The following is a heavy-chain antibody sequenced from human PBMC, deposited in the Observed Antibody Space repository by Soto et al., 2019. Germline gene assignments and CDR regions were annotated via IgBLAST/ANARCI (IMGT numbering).Heavy chain of an antibody. CDR3: ARDNNDFWSLYPLAFDF. D-gene: IGHD3-3*01. CDR2: ISTNGKI. J-gene: IGHJ2*01. CDR1: GGSLMKYY. Sequence: QVQLQESGPGLVRPSETLSLTCTVSGGSLMKYYWSWVRQPAGKGLEWIGLISTNGKIHSTPSLKCRLSSSVDTSKNQMCLRLTSVTDADTALYYCARDNNDFWSLYPLAFDFWGRGTLVTVS. V-gene: IGHV4-4*07.